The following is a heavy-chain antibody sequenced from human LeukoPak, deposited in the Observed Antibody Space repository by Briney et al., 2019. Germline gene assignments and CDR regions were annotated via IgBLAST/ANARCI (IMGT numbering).Heavy chain of an antibody. CDR2: IYPGDSDT. J-gene: IGHJ4*02. D-gene: IGHD3-10*01. CDR1: GSNFTNNW. Sequence: GGSLKISCKGSGSNFTNNWIGWVRQMPGKGLEWMGIIYPGDSDTRYSPSFQGQVTISADKSISTAYLQWSSLKASDTAMYYCARATVRYYFDYWGQGTLVTVSS. V-gene: IGHV5-51*01. CDR3: ARATVRYYFDY.